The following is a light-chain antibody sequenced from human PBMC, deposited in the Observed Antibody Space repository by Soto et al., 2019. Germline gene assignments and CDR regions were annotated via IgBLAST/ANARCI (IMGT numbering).Light chain of an antibody. CDR1: QSISTS. V-gene: IGKV1-39*01. J-gene: IGKJ4*01. CDR2: AAS. CDR3: QQSYSTPLT. Sequence: DIQVTQSPSSLSASVGDRITITCRASQSISTSLNWYQQKPGKPPKLLIYAASTLQSGVPSRFTGSGSGTDFTLTISSLQPEDFATYYCQQSYSTPLTFGGGTKVEIK.